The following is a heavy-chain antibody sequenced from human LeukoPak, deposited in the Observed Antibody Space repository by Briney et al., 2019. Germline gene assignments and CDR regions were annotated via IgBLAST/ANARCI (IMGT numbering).Heavy chain of an antibody. CDR1: GYTFTGYY. CDR3: ATEAGSGSYLSQNAFDI. Sequence: ASVKVSCKASGYTFTGYYMHWVRQAPGQGLEWMGWINPNSGGTNYAQKFQGRVTMTRDTSISTAYMELSRLRSDDTAVYYCATEAGSGSYLSQNAFDIWGQGTMVTVSS. CDR2: INPNSGGT. J-gene: IGHJ3*02. V-gene: IGHV1-2*02. D-gene: IGHD1-26*01.